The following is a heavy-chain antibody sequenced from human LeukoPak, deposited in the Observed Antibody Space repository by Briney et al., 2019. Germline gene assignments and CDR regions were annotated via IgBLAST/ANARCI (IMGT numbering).Heavy chain of an antibody. J-gene: IGHJ5*02. Sequence: GESLKISCKGSGYSFTSYWIGWVRQMPGKGLEWVGIIYPGDSDTRYSPSFQGQVTISADKSISTAYLQWSSPKASDTAMYYGARRGAYGDYPGYPWGQGTLVTVSS. CDR2: IYPGDSDT. V-gene: IGHV5-51*01. CDR1: GYSFTSYW. CDR3: ARRGAYGDYPGYP. D-gene: IGHD4-17*01.